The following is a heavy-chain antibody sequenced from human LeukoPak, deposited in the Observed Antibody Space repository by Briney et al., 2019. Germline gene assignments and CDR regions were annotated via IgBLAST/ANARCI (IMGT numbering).Heavy chain of an antibody. CDR3: ATDPVGYCNADGCYSVDY. D-gene: IGHD2-15*01. CDR2: FDPEHGET. CDR1: GYTFTNCA. J-gene: IGHJ4*02. V-gene: IGHV1-24*01. Sequence: ASVKVSCKASGYTFTNCAISWVRQAPGQGLEGMGGFDPEHGETVYAQKFQGRLTMTEDTSTHTAYMELSSLRSDDTAVYYCATDPVGYCNADGCYSVDYWGQGTLVTVSS.